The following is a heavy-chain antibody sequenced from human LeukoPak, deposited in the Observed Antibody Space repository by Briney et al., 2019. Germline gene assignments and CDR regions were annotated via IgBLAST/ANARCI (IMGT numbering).Heavy chain of an antibody. J-gene: IGHJ4*02. Sequence: SETLSLTCTVSGGSISGYYWSWIRQPPGKGLEWIGYIYYSGSTNYNPSLKSRVTISVDTSKNQFSLKLRSVTAADTAVYYCAKIDSSGWPFDYWGQGTLVTVSS. CDR2: IYYSGST. D-gene: IGHD6-19*01. CDR1: GGSISGYY. CDR3: AKIDSSGWPFDY. V-gene: IGHV4-59*12.